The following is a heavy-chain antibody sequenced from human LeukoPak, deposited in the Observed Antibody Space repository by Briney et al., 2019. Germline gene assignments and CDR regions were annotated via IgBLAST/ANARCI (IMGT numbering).Heavy chain of an antibody. CDR1: GGSISSYY. V-gene: IGHV4-59*01. CDR3: AKARGVDYGDYVIFDY. D-gene: IGHD4-17*01. J-gene: IGHJ4*02. Sequence: SETLSLTCTVSGGSISSYYWSWIRQPPGKGLEWIGYIYYSGSTNYNPSLKSRVTISVDTSKNQFSLKLSSVTAADTAVYYCAKARGVDYGDYVIFDYWGQGTLVTVSS. CDR2: IYYSGST.